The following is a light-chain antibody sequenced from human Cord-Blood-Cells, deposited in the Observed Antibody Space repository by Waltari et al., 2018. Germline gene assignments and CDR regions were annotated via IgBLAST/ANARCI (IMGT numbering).Light chain of an antibody. Sequence: QLVLTQSPSASASLGASVKLTCTLSSGHSSYAIAWHQQQPEKGPRYLMKLNSGGSHSKGDGIPDRFSGSSSGAERYLTISRLQSEDEADYYCQTWGTGIRVFGGGTKLTVL. CDR2: LNSGGSH. V-gene: IGLV4-69*01. J-gene: IGLJ3*02. CDR3: QTWGTGIRV. CDR1: SGHSSYA.